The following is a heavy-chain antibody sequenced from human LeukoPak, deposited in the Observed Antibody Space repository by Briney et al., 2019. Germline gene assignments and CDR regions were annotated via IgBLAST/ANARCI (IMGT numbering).Heavy chain of an antibody. CDR3: AREYSGYDFFGAAGYYFDY. D-gene: IGHD5-12*01. J-gene: IGHJ4*02. CDR1: GGSISSSSYY. V-gene: IGHV4-39*07. Sequence: SETLSLTCTVSGGSISSSSYYWGWIRQPPGKGLEWIGSIYYSGSTYYNPSLKSRVTISVDTSKNQFSLKLSSVTAADTAVYYCAREYSGYDFFGAAGYYFDYWGQGTLVTVSS. CDR2: IYYSGST.